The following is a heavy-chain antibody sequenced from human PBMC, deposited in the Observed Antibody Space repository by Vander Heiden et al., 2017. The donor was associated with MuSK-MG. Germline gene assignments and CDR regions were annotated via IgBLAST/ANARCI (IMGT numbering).Heavy chain of an antibody. J-gene: IGHJ4*02. Sequence: EVQLVESGGGLVKPGGSLRLSCAASGFTFWTYTMNWVRQAPGKGLEWVSSISSTSSYIYYGDSVKGRFTISRDNAKSSLYLQMSSLTAEDTAVYYCTRGIAAAATGDYWGQGTLVTVSS. V-gene: IGHV3-21*01. CDR1: GFTFWTYT. CDR3: TRGIAAAATGDY. CDR2: ISSTSSYI. D-gene: IGHD6-13*01.